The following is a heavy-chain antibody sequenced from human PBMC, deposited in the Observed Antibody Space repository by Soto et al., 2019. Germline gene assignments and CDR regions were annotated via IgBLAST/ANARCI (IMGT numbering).Heavy chain of an antibody. CDR3: AKDSQTVAYYYGSGSLDY. CDR1: GFTFSSYA. CDR2: ISGSGGST. Sequence: PGGSLRLSCAASGFTFSSYAMSWVRQAPAKGLEWVSAISGSGGSTYYADSVKGRFTISRDNSKNTLYLQMNSLRAEDTAVYYCAKDSQTVAYYYGSGSLDYWGQGTLVTVSS. V-gene: IGHV3-23*01. J-gene: IGHJ4*02. D-gene: IGHD3-10*01.